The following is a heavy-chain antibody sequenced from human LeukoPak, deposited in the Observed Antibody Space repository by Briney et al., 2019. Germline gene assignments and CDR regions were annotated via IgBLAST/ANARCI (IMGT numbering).Heavy chain of an antibody. CDR1: GFTFRTSW. V-gene: IGHV3-74*01. Sequence: PGGSLRLSCAASGFTFRTSWMHWVRQAPGKGLVWVSLIKNDGITTTYADSVKGRFTISRDNAMNTVFLQMNSLRAEDTAVYYCVRDVGYSAYDWGKGTMVTVSS. CDR3: VRDVGYSAYD. CDR2: IKNDGITT. D-gene: IGHD5-12*01. J-gene: IGHJ1*01.